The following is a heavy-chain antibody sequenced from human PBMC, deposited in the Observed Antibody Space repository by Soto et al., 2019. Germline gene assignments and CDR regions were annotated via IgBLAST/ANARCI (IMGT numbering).Heavy chain of an antibody. Sequence: GGSLRLSCAASGFTFSSYSMNWVRQAPGKGLEWVSSISSSSSYIYYADSVKGRFTISRDNAKNSLYLQMNSLRAEDTAVYYCARGHYDFWRGYYGMDVWCPGTTLNVSS. CDR2: ISSSSSYI. D-gene: IGHD3-3*01. CDR1: GFTFSSYS. V-gene: IGHV3-21*01. J-gene: IGHJ6*02. CDR3: ARGHYDFWRGYYGMDV.